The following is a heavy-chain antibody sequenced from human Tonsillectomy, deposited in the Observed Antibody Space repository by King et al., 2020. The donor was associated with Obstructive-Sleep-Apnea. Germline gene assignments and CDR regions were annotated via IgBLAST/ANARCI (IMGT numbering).Heavy chain of an antibody. D-gene: IGHD2-21*01. V-gene: IGHV3-9*01. CDR1: GFTFDDYA. CDR2: ISWNSKNI. Sequence: VQLVESGGGLVQPGRSLRLSCAASGFTFDDYAMHWVRQAPGKGLEWVSGISWNSKNIAYANSVKGRFTISRDNGKNSLYLQLNSLRAEDTALYYCAKDFEHAYLFHIWGQGTVVTVSS. J-gene: IGHJ3*02. CDR3: AKDFEHAYLFHI.